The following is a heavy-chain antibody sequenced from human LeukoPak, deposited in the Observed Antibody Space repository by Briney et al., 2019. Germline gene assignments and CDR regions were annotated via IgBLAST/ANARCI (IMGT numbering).Heavy chain of an antibody. J-gene: IGHJ4*02. V-gene: IGHV1-2*02. Sequence: GASAKVSCKASGYTFTGYYMHWVRQAPGQGLEWMGWINPNSGGTNYAQKFQGRVTMTRDTSISTAYMERSGLGSDDTAVYYCARVGVTGANWNNYYDSGSYEAAYDYWGQGTLVTVSS. CDR3: ARVGVTGANWNNYYDSGSYEAAYDY. CDR1: GYTFTGYY. D-gene: IGHD3-10*01. CDR2: INPNSGGT.